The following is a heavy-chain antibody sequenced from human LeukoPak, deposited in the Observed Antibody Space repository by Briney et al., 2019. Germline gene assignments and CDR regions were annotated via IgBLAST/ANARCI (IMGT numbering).Heavy chain of an antibody. CDR2: INAGNGNT. CDR1: GYTFTSYA. CDR3: ARDRGRCSSTSCYFRLGFDP. D-gene: IGHD2-2*01. J-gene: IGHJ5*02. Sequence: GASVKVSCKASGYTFTSYAMHWVRQAPGQRLEWMGWINAGNGNTKYSQKFQGRVTITRDTSASTAYMELSSLRSEDTAVYHCARDRGRCSSTSCYFRLGFDPWGQGTLVTVSS. V-gene: IGHV1-3*01.